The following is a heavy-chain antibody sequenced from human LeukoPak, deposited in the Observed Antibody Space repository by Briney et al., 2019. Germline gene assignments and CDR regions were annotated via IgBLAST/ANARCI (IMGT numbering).Heavy chain of an antibody. CDR3: VRDGGVSGYDLLDD. V-gene: IGHV3-74*01. J-gene: IGHJ4*02. Sequence: GGSLRLSCAASGFTFSSYWMHWVRQAPGKGLVWVSRIKSDGSSTGYADSVKGRFTISRDNAKSTLSLQMNSLRVEDTAVYYCVRDGGVSGYDLLDDWGQGTLVTVSS. CDR1: GFTFSSYW. D-gene: IGHD5-12*01. CDR2: IKSDGSST.